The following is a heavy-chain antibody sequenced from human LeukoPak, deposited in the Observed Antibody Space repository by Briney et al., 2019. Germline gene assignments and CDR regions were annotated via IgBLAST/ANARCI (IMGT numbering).Heavy chain of an antibody. CDR2: ISNDGSNK. J-gene: IGHJ3*02. Sequence: GGPLSFSCEALGFTFRSFAMHGSPRAPGRGRGGGEVISNDGSNKYYADSVKGRFTISRDNSKNTLYLQMNSLRAEDTAVYYCAKDALNLLLWFGEYYFDIWGQGTMVTVSS. CDR1: GFTFRSFA. CDR3: AKDALNLLLWFGEYYFDI. D-gene: IGHD3-10*01. V-gene: IGHV3-30*18.